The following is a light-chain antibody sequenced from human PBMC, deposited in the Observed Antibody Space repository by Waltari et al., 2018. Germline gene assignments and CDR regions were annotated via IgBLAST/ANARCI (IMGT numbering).Light chain of an antibody. J-gene: IGKJ1*01. CDR3: QQYNNWPPWT. CDR2: GAD. V-gene: IGKV3-15*01. CDR1: QRLTND. Sequence: EVVLTQSPAALPVSPGETDTLPCRASQRLTNDLAWYQQKPGQPPRLLIFGADTRATGVPARFSGSGFGTEFILTITNLQSEDFAFYYCQQYNNWPPWTFGQGTRVEIK.